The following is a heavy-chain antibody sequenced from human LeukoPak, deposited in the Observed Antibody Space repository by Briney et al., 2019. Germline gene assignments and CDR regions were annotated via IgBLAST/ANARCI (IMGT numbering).Heavy chain of an antibody. V-gene: IGHV3-23*01. CDR2: ISGSGGGT. Sequence: GAFLILSCASSGFTFSSSPMSLLRQALGKVLEWVSAISGSGGGTYHADSVKGRFTISRDNSKNTLYLQMNSLRAEDTAVYYCAKHRGDGSGWYWGQGTLVTVSS. CDR3: AKHRGDGSGWY. D-gene: IGHD6-19*01. CDR1: GFTFSSSP. J-gene: IGHJ4*02.